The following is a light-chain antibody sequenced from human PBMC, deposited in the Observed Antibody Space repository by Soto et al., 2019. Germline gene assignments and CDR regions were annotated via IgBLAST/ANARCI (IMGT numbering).Light chain of an antibody. Sequence: QSVLTQPPSASGSPGQSVTISCTGTSSDVGGYNYVSWYQQHPGKAPKLMIYEVIKRPSGVPDRFSGSKSGNTASLTGSGLQAADEADYFCSSYAGSNNVGFGGGTKLTV. CDR2: EVI. CDR3: SSYAGSNNVG. CDR1: SSDVGGYNY. V-gene: IGLV2-8*01. J-gene: IGLJ2*01.